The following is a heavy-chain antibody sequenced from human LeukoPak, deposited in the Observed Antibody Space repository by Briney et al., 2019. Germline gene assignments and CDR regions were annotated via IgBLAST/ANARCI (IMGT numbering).Heavy chain of an antibody. D-gene: IGHD2-15*01. V-gene: IGHV3-7*01. CDR3: AREGDYYCSGGSCYDY. Sequence: QSGGSLRLSCAASGFTFSSYWMSWVRQAPGKGLEWVANIKQDGSEKYYVDSVKGRFTISRDNAKSSLYLQMNSLRAEDTAVYYCAREGDYYCSGGSCYDYWGQGTLVTVSS. CDR1: GFTFSSYW. CDR2: IKQDGSEK. J-gene: IGHJ4*02.